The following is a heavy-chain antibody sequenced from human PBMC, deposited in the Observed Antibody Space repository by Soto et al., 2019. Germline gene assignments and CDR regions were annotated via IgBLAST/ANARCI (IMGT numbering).Heavy chain of an antibody. CDR2: ISSSSSTI. CDR1: GFTFSSYS. J-gene: IGHJ6*02. Sequence: PGGSLRLSCAASGFTFSSYSMNWVRQAPGKGLEWVSYISSSSSTIYYADSVKGRFTISRDNAKNSLYLQMNSLRAEDTAVYYCARYVPSPDYYYGMDVWGQGTTVTVSS. D-gene: IGHD3-10*02. V-gene: IGHV3-48*01. CDR3: ARYVPSPDYYYGMDV.